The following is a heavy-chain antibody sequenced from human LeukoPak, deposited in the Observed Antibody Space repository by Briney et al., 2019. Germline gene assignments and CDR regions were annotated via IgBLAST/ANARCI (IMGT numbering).Heavy chain of an antibody. D-gene: IGHD3-10*01. Sequence: ASVKVSCKASGYTFTSYAMHWVRQAPGQRLEWMGWINAGNGNTKYSQEFQGRVTITRDTSASTAYMELSRLTSDDTAVYYFARGAMVRGVVPDFWGQGTLVTVSS. J-gene: IGHJ4*02. CDR1: GYTFTSYA. V-gene: IGHV1-3*01. CDR3: ARGAMVRGVVPDF. CDR2: INAGNGNT.